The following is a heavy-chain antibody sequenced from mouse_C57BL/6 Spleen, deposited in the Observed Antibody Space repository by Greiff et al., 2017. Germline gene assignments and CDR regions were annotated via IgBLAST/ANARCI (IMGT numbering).Heavy chain of an antibody. Sequence: EVKLVESEGGLVQPGSSMKLSCTASGFTFSDYYMAWVRQVPEKGLEWVANINYDGSSTYYLDSLKSRFIISRDNAKNILYLQMSSLKSEDTATYYCARGGWGYFDYWGQGTTLTVSS. V-gene: IGHV5-16*01. CDR2: INYDGSST. CDR3: ARGGWGYFDY. D-gene: IGHD3-3*01. J-gene: IGHJ2*01. CDR1: GFTFSDYY.